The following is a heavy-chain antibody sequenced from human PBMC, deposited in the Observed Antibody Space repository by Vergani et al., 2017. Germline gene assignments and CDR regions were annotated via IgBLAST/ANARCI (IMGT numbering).Heavy chain of an antibody. CDR2: MNPNSGNT. J-gene: IGHJ4*02. CDR1: GYTFTSYD. CDR3: VGLSAAGGDFDY. V-gene: IGHV1-8*01. D-gene: IGHD2-2*01. Sequence: QVQLVQSGAEVKKPGASVKVSCKASGYTFTSYDINWVRQATGQGLEWMGWMNPNSGNTGYAQKFQGRVTMTRNTSISTAYMELSSLRSEDTAVYYCVGLSAAGGDFDYWGQGTLVTVSS.